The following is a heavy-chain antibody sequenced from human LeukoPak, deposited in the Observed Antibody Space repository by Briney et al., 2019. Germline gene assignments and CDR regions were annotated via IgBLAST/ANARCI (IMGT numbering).Heavy chain of an antibody. J-gene: IGHJ4*02. D-gene: IGHD2-2*01. Sequence: GGSLRLSCEASGFTFSSYWMSWVRQAPGKGLEWVATIRQDGSVNHCVDSVKGRFTVSRDSAWNSLYLQMDSLRAEDTAVYYCARSPFHTRTSSLGIDYWGQGTLVTVSS. CDR2: IRQDGSVN. CDR1: GFTFSSYW. CDR3: ARSPFHTRTSSLGIDY. V-gene: IGHV3-7*03.